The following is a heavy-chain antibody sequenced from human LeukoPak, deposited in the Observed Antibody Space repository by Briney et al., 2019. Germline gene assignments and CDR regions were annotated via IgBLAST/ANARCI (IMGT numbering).Heavy chain of an antibody. CDR2: IIPIFGTA. CDR3: ARTTPPRLVYGDFLVVNY. Sequence: GASVKVSCKASGGTFSSYAIRWVRQAPGQGLEWMGGIIPIFGTANYAQKFQGRVTITADESTSTAYMELSSLRSEDTAVYYCARTTPPRLVYGDFLVVNYWGQGTLVTVS. J-gene: IGHJ4*02. V-gene: IGHV1-69*13. CDR1: GGTFSSYA. D-gene: IGHD4-17*01.